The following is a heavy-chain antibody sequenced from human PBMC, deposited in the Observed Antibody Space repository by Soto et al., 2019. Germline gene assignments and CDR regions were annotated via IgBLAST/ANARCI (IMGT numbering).Heavy chain of an antibody. CDR2: IYPGDSDT. D-gene: IGHD3-10*01. J-gene: IGHJ4*02. CDR1: GYSFTSYW. CDR3: ARHEFEYYGSSKYYYADY. Sequence: GESLKISCKGSGYSFTSYWIGWVRQMPGKGLEWMGIIYPGDSDTRYSPSFQGQVTISADKSISTAYLQWRSLKASDTAMYYCARHEFEYYGSSKYYYADYWGQGTLVTVSS. V-gene: IGHV5-51*01.